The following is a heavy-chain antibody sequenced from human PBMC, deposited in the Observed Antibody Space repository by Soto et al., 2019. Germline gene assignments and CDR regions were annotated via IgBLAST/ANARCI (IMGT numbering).Heavy chain of an antibody. Sequence: QVQLVESGGGVVQPGRSLRLSCAASGFTFSSYGMHWVRQAPGKGLEWVAVIWYDGSNKYYADSVKGRFTISRDNSKNALYLQRNSLRAEDTAVYYCAREGGWRDGYTVGCNWFDPWGQGTLVTVSS. D-gene: IGHD6-19*01. J-gene: IGHJ5*02. V-gene: IGHV3-33*01. CDR1: GFTFSSYG. CDR2: IWYDGSNK. CDR3: AREGGWRDGYTVGCNWFDP.